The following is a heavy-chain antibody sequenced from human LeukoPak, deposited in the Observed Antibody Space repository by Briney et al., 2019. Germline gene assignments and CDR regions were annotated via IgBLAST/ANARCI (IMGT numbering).Heavy chain of an antibody. V-gene: IGHV4-39*07. CDR2: VYYSGST. D-gene: IGHD6-13*01. Sequence: SETLSLTCTVSGGSISSSSYYWGWIRQPPGKGLEWIGSVYYSGSTYYNPSLKSRVTISVDTSKNQFSLKLSSVTAADTAVYYCARGPGYSSTTDAFEIWGQGTMVTVSS. CDR3: ARGPGYSSTTDAFEI. CDR1: GGSISSSSYY. J-gene: IGHJ3*02.